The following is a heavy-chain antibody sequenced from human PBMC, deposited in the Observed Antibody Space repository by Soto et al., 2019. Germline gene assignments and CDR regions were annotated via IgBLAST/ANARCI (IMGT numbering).Heavy chain of an antibody. CDR1: GFTFSSYA. J-gene: IGHJ6*03. CDR2: ISGSGGST. V-gene: IGHV3-23*01. D-gene: IGHD3-10*01. CDR3: ATPWFYGSGSYLRVYYYYMDV. Sequence: PGGSLRLSCAASGFTFSSYAMSWVRQAPGKGLEWVSAISGSGGSTYYADSVKGRFTISRDNSKNTLYLQMNSLRAEDAAVYYCATPWFYGSGSYLRVYYYYMDVWGKGTTVTVSS.